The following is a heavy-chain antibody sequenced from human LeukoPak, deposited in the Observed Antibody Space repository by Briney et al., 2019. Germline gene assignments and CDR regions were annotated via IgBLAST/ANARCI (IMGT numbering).Heavy chain of an antibody. V-gene: IGHV3-7*01. J-gene: IGHJ3*02. CDR1: GFTFSSYW. CDR2: INQGESEK. Sequence: GGSLRLSCAASGFTFSSYWMSWVRQAPGKGLEWVANINQGESEKYYVDSVKGRFAISRDNAKNSLYLQMNSLRDEDTAVCYCARYGNGAWLAHYSFEIWGKGQWSPSLQ. D-gene: IGHD6-19*01. CDR3: ARYGNGAWLAHYSFEI.